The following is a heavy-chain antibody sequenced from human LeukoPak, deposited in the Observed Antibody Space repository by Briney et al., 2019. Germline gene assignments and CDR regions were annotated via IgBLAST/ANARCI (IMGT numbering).Heavy chain of an antibody. D-gene: IGHD2-21*02. J-gene: IGHJ4*02. CDR3: ARDYRVTIEYYIDY. CDR2: IYHSGST. V-gene: IGHV4-38-2*02. CDR1: GYSISSGYY. Sequence: SETLSLTCAVSGYSISSGYYWGWIRQPPGKGLEWIGSIYHSGSTYYNPSLKSRVTISVDTSKNQFSLKLSSVTAADTAVYYCARDYRVTIEYYIDYWGQGTLVTVSS.